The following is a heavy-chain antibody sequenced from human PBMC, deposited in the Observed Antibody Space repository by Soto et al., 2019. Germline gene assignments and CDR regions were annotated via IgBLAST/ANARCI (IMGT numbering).Heavy chain of an antibody. CDR2: ISTYNGNT. Sequence: QVQLVQSGAEVKKPGASVTVSCKASGYTFANYGISWVRQAPGQGLEWMGWISTYNGNTNYAQKLQGRVTMTTDPSTSTAYMELRSLRSDDTAVYYCARRYSSSSCFDPWGQGTLVTVSS. D-gene: IGHD6-6*01. CDR1: GYTFANYG. V-gene: IGHV1-18*01. CDR3: ARRYSSSSCFDP. J-gene: IGHJ5*02.